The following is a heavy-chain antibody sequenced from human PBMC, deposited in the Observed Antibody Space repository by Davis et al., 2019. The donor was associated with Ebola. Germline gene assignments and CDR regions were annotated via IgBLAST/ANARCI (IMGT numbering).Heavy chain of an antibody. CDR3: ARPGRRSSSWYGYFQH. J-gene: IGHJ1*01. D-gene: IGHD6-13*01. V-gene: IGHV3-30*19. CDR1: GFTFSSYG. Sequence: PGGSLRLSCAASGFTFSSYGMHWVRQAPGKGLEWVAVISYDGSNKYYADSVKGRFTISRDNSKNTLYLQMNSLRAEDTAVYYCARPGRRSSSWYGYFQHWGQGTLVTVSS. CDR2: ISYDGSNK.